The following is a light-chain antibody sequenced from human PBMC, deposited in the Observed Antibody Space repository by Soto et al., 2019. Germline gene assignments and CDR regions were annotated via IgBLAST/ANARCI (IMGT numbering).Light chain of an antibody. CDR1: QALNTR. V-gene: IGKV3-11*01. CDR2: LTS. CDR3: HQRQSWPRT. J-gene: IGKJ1*01. Sequence: EIVLTQSPATLSASPGDRVTLSCRASQALNTRLAWYQHKPGQAPRLLIYLTSNRAAGVPSRFSAWGSETYFTLTISDVQPEDCAVYYCHQRQSWPRTFGQGTKVDIK.